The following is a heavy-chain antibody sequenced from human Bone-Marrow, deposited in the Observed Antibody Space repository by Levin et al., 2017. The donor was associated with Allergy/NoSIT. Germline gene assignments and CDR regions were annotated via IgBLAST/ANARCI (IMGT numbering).Heavy chain of an antibody. CDR1: GGSVSSDTYY. D-gene: IGHD4-17*01. CDR3: ARDDYADFTGWV. CDR2: ISSSGST. V-gene: IGHV4-61*01. Sequence: GSLRLSCTVSGGSVSSDTYYWSWIRQPPGKGLEWIGYISSSGSTYYNPSLMSRVTISVHTSKNQFSLKLPSVTPADTAVYYCARDDYADFTGWVWGQGSLVTVSS. J-gene: IGHJ4*02.